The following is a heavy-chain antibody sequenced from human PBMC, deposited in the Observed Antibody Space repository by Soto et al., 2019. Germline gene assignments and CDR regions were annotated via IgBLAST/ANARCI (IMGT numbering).Heavy chain of an antibody. CDR1: GGSISSGGYS. J-gene: IGHJ4*02. Sequence: SDTLSLTCAVSGGSISSGGYSWSWIRQPPGKGLEWIGYIYYSGSTYYNPSLKSRVTISVDTSKNQFSLKLSSVTAADTAVYYCARGDTAMAYWGQGTLVTVSS. V-gene: IGHV4-30-2*05. D-gene: IGHD5-18*01. CDR3: ARGDTAMAY. CDR2: IYYSGST.